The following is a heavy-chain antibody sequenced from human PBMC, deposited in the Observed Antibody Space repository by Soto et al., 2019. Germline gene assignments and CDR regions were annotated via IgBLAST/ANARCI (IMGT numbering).Heavy chain of an antibody. CDR1: GFTFSNSA. J-gene: IGHJ4*02. Sequence: EVQLLESGGGLVQPGGSLRLSCAASGFTFSNSAMSWVRQAPGKGLEWVSSISGGGSSTYYADSVKGRFTISRDNSKNPLYLQMNSLRAEDTAVYYCAKVPAYDYVWGTYYYFDYWGLGALVTVSS. CDR2: ISGGGSST. D-gene: IGHD3-16*01. V-gene: IGHV3-23*01. CDR3: AKVPAYDYVWGTYYYFDY.